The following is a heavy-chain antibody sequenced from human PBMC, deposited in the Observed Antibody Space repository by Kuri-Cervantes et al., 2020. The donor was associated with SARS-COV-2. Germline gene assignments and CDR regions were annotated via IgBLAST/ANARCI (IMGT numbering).Heavy chain of an antibody. V-gene: IGHV3-13*01. CDR1: GFTFSSYD. CDR2: IGTAGDT. Sequence: GGSLRLSCAASGFTFSSYDMHWVRQATGKGLEWVSAIGTAGDTYYPGSVKGRFAISRDNAKNSLYLQMNSLRAEDTAVYYCAHKGGYSYVNDAFDIWGQGTMVTVSS. J-gene: IGHJ3*02. CDR3: AHKGGYSYVNDAFDI. D-gene: IGHD5-18*01.